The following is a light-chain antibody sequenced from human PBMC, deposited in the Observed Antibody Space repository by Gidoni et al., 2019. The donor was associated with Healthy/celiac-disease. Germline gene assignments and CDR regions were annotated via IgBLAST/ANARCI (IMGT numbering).Light chain of an antibody. CDR1: QDISNY. CDR2: EAS. Sequence: DIKQTQSPSSLSASVGDRVTITCQASQDISNYLNWYQQKPGKAPKLLIYEASNLETGVPSRFSGSGSGTDFTCTISSLQPEDIATYYCQQYDNLPLTFGGXTKVEIK. V-gene: IGKV1-33*01. J-gene: IGKJ4*01. CDR3: QQYDNLPLT.